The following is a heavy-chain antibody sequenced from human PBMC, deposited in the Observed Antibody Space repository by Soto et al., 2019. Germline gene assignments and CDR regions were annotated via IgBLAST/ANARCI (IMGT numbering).Heavy chain of an antibody. CDR1: GGTFSSYA. J-gene: IGHJ6*02. CDR3: ARRGVLGPAAIRYYYYGMDV. V-gene: IGHV1-69*05. Sequence: QVQLVQSGAEVKKPGSSVKVSCKASGGTFSSYAISWVRQAPGQGLEWMGGIIPIFGTANYAQKFQGRVTRTSEECTSTAYMGLGSLSSEDPDVYYCARRGVLGPAAIRYYYYGMDVWGQGTTVTVSS. CDR2: IIPIFGTA. D-gene: IGHD2-2*01.